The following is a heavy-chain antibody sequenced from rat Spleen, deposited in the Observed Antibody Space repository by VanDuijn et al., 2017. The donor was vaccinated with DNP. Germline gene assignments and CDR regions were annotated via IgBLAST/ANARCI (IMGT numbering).Heavy chain of an antibody. D-gene: IGHD1-1*01. J-gene: IGHJ2*01. V-gene: IGHV5S23*01. Sequence: EVQLVGSGGGLVQPGGSLKLSCAASGFTFSDYYMAWVRQAPTKGLEWVATISTSDSRTYYPDSVKGRFTISRDNAKSNLYLQMNSLKSEDTATYYCASTVVTLFDYWGQGVMVTVSS. CDR2: ISTSDSRT. CDR1: GFTFSDYY. CDR3: ASTVVTLFDY.